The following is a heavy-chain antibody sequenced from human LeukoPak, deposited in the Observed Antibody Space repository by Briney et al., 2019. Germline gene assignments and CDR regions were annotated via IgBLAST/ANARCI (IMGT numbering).Heavy chain of an antibody. Sequence: SETLSLTCTVSGGSISSYYWSWIRQPPGKGLEWIGYIYYSGSTNYNPSLKSRVTISVDTSKNQFSLKLSSVSAADTAVYYCAREGYYDSSGPDAFDIWGQGTMVTVSS. CDR2: IYYSGST. CDR1: GGSISSYY. CDR3: AREGYYDSSGPDAFDI. J-gene: IGHJ3*02. V-gene: IGHV4-59*12. D-gene: IGHD3-22*01.